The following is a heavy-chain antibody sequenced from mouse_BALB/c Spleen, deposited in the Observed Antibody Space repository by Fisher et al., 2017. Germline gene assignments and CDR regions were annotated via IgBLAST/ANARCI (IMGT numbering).Heavy chain of an antibody. J-gene: IGHJ4*01. D-gene: IGHD2-14*01. V-gene: IGHV1-26*01. CDR3: ARSRGTEAMDY. Sequence: KFKGKAILTVDKSSSTAYMELRSLTSEDSAVYYCARSRGTEAMDYWGQGTSVTVSS.